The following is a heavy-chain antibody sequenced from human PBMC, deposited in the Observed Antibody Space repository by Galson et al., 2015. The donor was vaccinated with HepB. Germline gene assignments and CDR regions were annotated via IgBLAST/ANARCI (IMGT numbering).Heavy chain of an antibody. CDR2: ISSSGSTT. J-gene: IGHJ2*01. CDR1: GFTFSSYE. CDR3: ARRQQQLGQSWYFDL. Sequence: SLRLSCAASGFTFSSYEMNWVRQAPGKGLEWVSYISSSGSTTYYADSVKGRFTISRGNAKNSLYLQMNSLRAEDTAVYYCARRQQQLGQSWYFDLWGRGTLVTVSS. V-gene: IGHV3-48*03. D-gene: IGHD6-13*01.